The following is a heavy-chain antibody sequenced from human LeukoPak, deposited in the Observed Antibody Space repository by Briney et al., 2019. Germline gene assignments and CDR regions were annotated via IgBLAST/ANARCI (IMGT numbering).Heavy chain of an antibody. D-gene: IGHD6-19*01. CDR3: ARDGGSGRGYLDY. CDR1: GFTVSSNY. J-gene: IGHJ4*02. V-gene: IGHV3-53*01. Sequence: GGSLRLSCAASGFTVSSNYMSWVRQAPGKGLEWVSVIYSGGSTYYADSVKGRFTISRDNSKNTQYLQMNSLRAEDTAVYYCARDGGSGRGYLDYWGQGTLVTVSS. CDR2: IYSGGST.